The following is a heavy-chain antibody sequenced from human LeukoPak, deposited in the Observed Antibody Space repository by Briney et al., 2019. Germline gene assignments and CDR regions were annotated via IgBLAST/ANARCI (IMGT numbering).Heavy chain of an antibody. D-gene: IGHD3-22*01. CDR3: AREAYYYDSRGYYNY. J-gene: IGHJ4*02. Sequence: SETLSLTCTVCGGSIRSYYWSWIPQPPGKALEGIGYIYYSGSTNYNPSLKSRVTISVDTSKNQFSLKLSSVTAADTAVYYCAREAYYYDSRGYYNYWGQGTLVTVSS. CDR2: IYYSGST. CDR1: GGSIRSYY. V-gene: IGHV4-59*12.